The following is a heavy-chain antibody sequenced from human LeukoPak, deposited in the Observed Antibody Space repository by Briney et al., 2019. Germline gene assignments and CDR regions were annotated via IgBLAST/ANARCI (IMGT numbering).Heavy chain of an antibody. J-gene: IGHJ5*02. Sequence: ASVKVSCKASGYTFSDYYMHWVRQAPGQGLEWMGWINPDSGGTKYAQKFQDRVTMTSDTSISTAYMELSRLRSDDTAVYYCARDHLLFRQPPNWFDPWGQGTLVTVSS. CDR1: GYTFSDYY. CDR2: INPDSGGT. D-gene: IGHD1-14*01. CDR3: ARDHLLFRQPPNWFDP. V-gene: IGHV1-2*02.